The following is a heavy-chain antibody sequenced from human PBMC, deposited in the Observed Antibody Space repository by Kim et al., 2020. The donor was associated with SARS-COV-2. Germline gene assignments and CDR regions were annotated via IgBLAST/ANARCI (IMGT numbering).Heavy chain of an antibody. V-gene: IGHV4-34*01. J-gene: IGHJ5*02. CDR2: INHSGST. Sequence: SETLSLTCAVYGGSFSGYYWSWIRQPPGKGLEWIGEINHSGSTNYNPSLKSRVTISVDTSKNQFSLKLSSVTAADTAVYYCARGPYYYGSGSPRWFDPWGQGTLVTVSS. CDR1: GGSFSGYY. CDR3: ARGPYYYGSGSPRWFDP. D-gene: IGHD3-10*01.